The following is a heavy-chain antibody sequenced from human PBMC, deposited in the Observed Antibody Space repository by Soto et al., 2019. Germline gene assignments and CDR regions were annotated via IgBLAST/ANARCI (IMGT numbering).Heavy chain of an antibody. CDR3: ARDRAGLDTDDAFDI. J-gene: IGHJ3*02. CDR2: ISSSSSYI. V-gene: IGHV3-21*01. Sequence: GGSLRLSCAASGFTFSSYSMNWVRQAPGKGLEWVSSISSSSSYIYYADSVKGRFTISRDNAKNSLYLQMNSLRAEDTAVYYCARDRAGLDTDDAFDIWGQGTMVTVSS. D-gene: IGHD3-16*01. CDR1: GFTFSSYS.